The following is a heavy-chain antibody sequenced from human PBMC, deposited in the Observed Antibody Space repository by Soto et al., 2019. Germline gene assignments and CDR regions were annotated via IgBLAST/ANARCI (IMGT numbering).Heavy chain of an antibody. CDR1: GGSISSYY. V-gene: IGHV4-4*07. Sequence: SETLSLTCAVSGGSISSYYWNWIRQPAEKGLEWIGRIYPSGSTNYNPSLKSRVTMSVDTSKNQISLKLSSVTAADTAVYYCASGDGYSSGPQGDYWGQGTLVTVSS. J-gene: IGHJ4*02. D-gene: IGHD2-15*01. CDR2: IYPSGST. CDR3: ASGDGYSSGPQGDY.